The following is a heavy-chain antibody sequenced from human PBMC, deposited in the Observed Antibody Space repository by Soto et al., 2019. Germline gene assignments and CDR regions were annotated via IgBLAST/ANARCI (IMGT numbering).Heavy chain of an antibody. CDR1: GFTFSSYG. J-gene: IGHJ4*02. CDR3: ARDPYAVAGIGGFDY. V-gene: IGHV3-33*01. D-gene: IGHD6-19*01. Sequence: GGSLRLSCAASGFTFSSYGMHWVRQAPGKGLEWVAVIWYDGSNKYYADSVKGRFTISRDNSKNTLYLQMNSLRAEDTAVYYCARDPYAVAGIGGFDYWGQGTLVTVSS. CDR2: IWYDGSNK.